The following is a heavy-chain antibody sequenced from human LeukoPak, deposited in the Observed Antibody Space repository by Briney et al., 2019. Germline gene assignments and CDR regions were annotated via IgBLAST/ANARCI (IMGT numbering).Heavy chain of an antibody. J-gene: IGHJ6*03. V-gene: IGHV4-34*01. CDR3: ARILAASTSYYYYMDV. Sequence: SETLSLTCAVYGGSFSGYYWSWIRQPPGKGLEWIEEINHSGSTNYNPSLKSRVTISVDTSKNQFSLKLSSVTAADTAVYYCARILAASTSYYYYMDVWGKGTTVTVSS. CDR1: GGSFSGYY. D-gene: IGHD6-13*01. CDR2: INHSGST.